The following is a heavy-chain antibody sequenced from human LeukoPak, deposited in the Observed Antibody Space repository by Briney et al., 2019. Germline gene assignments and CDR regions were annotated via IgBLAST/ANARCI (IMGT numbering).Heavy chain of an antibody. CDR1: AFTFSSYS. V-gene: IGHV3-21*01. D-gene: IGHD6-19*01. CDR3: ARSGSQWLALNWFDP. J-gene: IGHJ5*02. CDR2: ISSSSSYI. Sequence: GGSLRLSCAAPAFTFSSYSMNWVRQAPGKGLEWVSSISSSSSYIYYADSVKGRFTISRDNAKNSLYLQMNSLRAEDTAVYYCARSGSQWLALNWFDPWGQGTLVTVSS.